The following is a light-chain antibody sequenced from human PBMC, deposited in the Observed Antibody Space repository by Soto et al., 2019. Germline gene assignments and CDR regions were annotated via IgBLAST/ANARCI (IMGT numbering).Light chain of an antibody. CDR1: ERLXGN. CDR2: KAS. CDR3: QQYKDWTRT. V-gene: IGKV3-15*01. Sequence: IVMTQSPATLSPSPGDRATLSCRASERLXGNLAWSQDKPGQAPRVLXDKASTLETYIPARLSGRGSRTEFTLTISSLQAEDSAVYYCQQYKDWTRTFGQGTKVDIK. J-gene: IGKJ1*01.